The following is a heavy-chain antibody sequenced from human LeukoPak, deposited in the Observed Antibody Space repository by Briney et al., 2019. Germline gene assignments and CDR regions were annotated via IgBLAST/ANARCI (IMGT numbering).Heavy chain of an antibody. CDR2: INHSGST. CDR1: GGSFSGYY. V-gene: IGHV4-34*01. Sequence: PSETLSLTCAVYGGSFSGYYWSWIRQPPGKGLEWIGEINHSGSTNYNPSLKSRVTISVDTSKNQFSLKLSSVTAADTAVYYCARGRLEVGELLLRNWFDPWGQGTLVTVSS. D-gene: IGHD3-10*01. J-gene: IGHJ5*02. CDR3: ARGRLEVGELLLRNWFDP.